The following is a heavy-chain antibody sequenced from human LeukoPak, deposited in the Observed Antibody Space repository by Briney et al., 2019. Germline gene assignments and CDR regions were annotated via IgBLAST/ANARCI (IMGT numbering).Heavy chain of an antibody. Sequence: ASVKVSCKASGYTFTSHYMHWVRQAPGQGLEWMGIINPSGGSTSYAQKFQGRVTMTRDTSTSTVYMELSSLRSEDTAVYYCARVYCTNGVCYPYYYYGMDVWGQGTTVTVSS. CDR3: ARVYCTNGVCYPYYYYGMDV. CDR1: GYTFTSHY. CDR2: INPSGGST. V-gene: IGHV1-46*01. D-gene: IGHD2-8*01. J-gene: IGHJ6*02.